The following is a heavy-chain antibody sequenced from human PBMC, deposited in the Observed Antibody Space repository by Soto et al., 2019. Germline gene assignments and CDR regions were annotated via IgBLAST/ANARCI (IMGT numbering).Heavy chain of an antibody. J-gene: IGHJ6*02. CDR2: ISSSSSTI. CDR3: ARLYCSSTSCYTDGMDV. D-gene: IGHD2-2*02. V-gene: IGHV3-48*02. Sequence: GGSLRLSCAASGFTFSSYSMNWVRQAPGKGLEWVSYISSSSSTIYYADSVKGRFTISRDNAKNSLYLQMNSLRDEDTAVYYCARLYCSSTSCYTDGMDVWGQGTTGTVSS. CDR1: GFTFSSYS.